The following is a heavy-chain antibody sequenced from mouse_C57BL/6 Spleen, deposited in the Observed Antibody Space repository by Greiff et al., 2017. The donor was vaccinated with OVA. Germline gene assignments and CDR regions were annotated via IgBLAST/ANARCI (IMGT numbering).Heavy chain of an antibody. CDR2: IYPGDGDT. Sequence: QVQLKESGPELVKPGASVKISCKASGYAFSSSWMNWVKQRPGKGLEWIGRIYPGDGDTNYNGKFKGKATLTADKSSSTAYMQLSSLTSEDSAVYFCVSGSHWYFDVWGTGTTVTVSS. CDR1: GYAFSSSW. D-gene: IGHD1-1*01. CDR3: VSGSHWYFDV. J-gene: IGHJ1*03. V-gene: IGHV1-82*01.